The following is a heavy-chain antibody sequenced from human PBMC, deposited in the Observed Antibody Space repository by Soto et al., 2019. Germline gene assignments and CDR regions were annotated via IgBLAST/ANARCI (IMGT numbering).Heavy chain of an antibody. CDR1: GGSFSGYY. D-gene: IGHD6-6*01. Sequence: SETLSLTCAFYGGSFSGYYWSWIRQPPGKGLEWIGYINDSGSTNYNPSLKSRVTISVDTSKNQFSLKLTSVTAADTAVYYCAAPPRYWGQGTLVTVSS. CDR3: AAPPRY. CDR2: INDSGST. V-gene: IGHV4-34*01. J-gene: IGHJ4*02.